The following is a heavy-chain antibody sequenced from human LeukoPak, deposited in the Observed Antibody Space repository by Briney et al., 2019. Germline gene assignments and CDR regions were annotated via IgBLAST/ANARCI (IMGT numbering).Heavy chain of an antibody. D-gene: IGHD6-13*01. CDR1: GFTFSDYY. J-gene: IGHJ6*02. Sequence: PGGSLRLSCAASGFTFSDYYMSWICQAPGKGLEWVSYISSSGSTIYYADSVKGRFTISRDNAKNSLYLQMNSLRAEDTAVYYCARVGGSSIAAAGAYYYYGMDVWGQGTTVTVSS. CDR2: ISSSGSTI. V-gene: IGHV3-11*01. CDR3: ARVGGSSIAAAGAYYYYGMDV.